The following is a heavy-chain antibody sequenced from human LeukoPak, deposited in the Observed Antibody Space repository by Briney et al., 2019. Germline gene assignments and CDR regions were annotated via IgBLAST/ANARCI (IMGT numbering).Heavy chain of an antibody. CDR2: ISGSGGST. J-gene: IGHJ6*02. V-gene: IGHV3-23*01. CDR3: AKGRGDV. CDR1: GFTLSSYA. Sequence: SGGSLRLSCAVSGFTLSSYAMSWVRQAPGKGLEWVSLISGSGGSTYYADSVKGRFTISRDNSKDTLYLQMNSLRAEDTAIYYCAKGRGDVWGQGTTVAVSS.